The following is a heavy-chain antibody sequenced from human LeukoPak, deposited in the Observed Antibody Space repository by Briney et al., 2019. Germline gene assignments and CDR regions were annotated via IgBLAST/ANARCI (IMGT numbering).Heavy chain of an antibody. J-gene: IGHJ6*03. Sequence: SVKVSCKASVYTFTRYGIRWVRPAPGQGLEWMGGSIHIFGKANYAQQFQGRVTITTDESTRTAYMELSSLRSEGTAVYYCARSPAGYCSSTSCYSVGGFSVMDVWGKGTTVTVSS. D-gene: IGHD2-2*02. V-gene: IGHV1-69*05. CDR1: VYTFTRYG. CDR2: SIHIFGKA. CDR3: ARSPAGYCSSTSCYSVGGFSVMDV.